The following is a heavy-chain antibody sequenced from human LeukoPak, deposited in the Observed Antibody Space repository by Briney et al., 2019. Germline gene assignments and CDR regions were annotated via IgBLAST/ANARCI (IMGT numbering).Heavy chain of an antibody. V-gene: IGHV3-23*01. D-gene: IGHD2/OR15-2a*01. J-gene: IGHJ4*02. Sequence: GGSLRLSCAASGFTFNNYAMNWVRQAPGKGLEWVAAVTGPADTTYYADSVKGRFTISRDSFKDTVYLQMNRLGAEDTALYYCAKGAVIDHWGQGTLVTVSS. CDR1: GFTFNNYA. CDR3: AKGAVIDH. CDR2: VTGPADTT.